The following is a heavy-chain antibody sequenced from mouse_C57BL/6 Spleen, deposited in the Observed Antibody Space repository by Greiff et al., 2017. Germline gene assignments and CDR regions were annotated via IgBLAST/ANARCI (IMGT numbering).Heavy chain of an antibody. J-gene: IGHJ4*01. Sequence: EVQGVESGPGMVKPSQSLSLTCTVTGYSITSGDDWHWIRHFPGNKLEWMGYISYSGSTNYTPSLESRISITHDTSKNHFFLKLNSVTTEDTATYYCARSNWDENYYSMDYWGQGTSVTVSS. CDR1: GYSITSGDD. V-gene: IGHV3-1*01. D-gene: IGHD4-1*01. CDR3: ARSNWDENYYSMDY. CDR2: ISYSGST.